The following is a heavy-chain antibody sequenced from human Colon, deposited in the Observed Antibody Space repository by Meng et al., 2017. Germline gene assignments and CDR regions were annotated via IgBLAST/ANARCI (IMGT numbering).Heavy chain of an antibody. J-gene: IGHJ4*02. CDR3: ARINSGSYFWSN. Sequence: VPLLGLGGVFVGPGGSLSLSCTGSRLPFSGAWMSWVRQAPGKGLEWVSRINPDASTTTYADSVKGRFTISRDNAKNTVYLQMDSLRAEDTTVYYCARINSGSYFWSNWGQGTLVTVSS. V-gene: IGHV3-74*03. CDR1: RLPFSGAW. CDR2: INPDASTT. D-gene: IGHD3-10*01.